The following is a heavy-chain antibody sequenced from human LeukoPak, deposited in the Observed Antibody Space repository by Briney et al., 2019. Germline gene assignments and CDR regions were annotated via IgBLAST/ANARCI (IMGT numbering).Heavy chain of an antibody. V-gene: IGHV4-34*01. CDR1: GESFSGYY. CDR2: INRNGTT. Sequence: SETLSLTCAVYGESFSGYYWSWIRQPPGKGLEWIGEINRNGTTNYNPSLKSRVTISIDTSKNQFSLKLSSVTAADTAEYYCASTLVRGAPGALPHWGQGTLVTVSS. D-gene: IGHD3-10*01. CDR3: ASTLVRGAPGALPH. J-gene: IGHJ1*01.